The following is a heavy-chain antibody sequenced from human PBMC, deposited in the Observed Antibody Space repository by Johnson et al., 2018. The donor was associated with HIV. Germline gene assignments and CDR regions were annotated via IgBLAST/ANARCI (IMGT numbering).Heavy chain of an antibody. J-gene: IGHJ3*02. CDR1: GFTFSAYY. CDR3: AKQLYDLNYDFWSGYPI. D-gene: IGHD3-3*01. V-gene: IGHV3-11*04. CDR2: ISSSGSII. Sequence: QVQLVESGGGLIQPGGSLRLSCVTSGFTFSAYYMSWIRQAPGKGLECLSYISSSGSIIYYTDSVKGRFTISRDNSKNTLYLQMNSLRAEDTAVYYCAKQLYDLNYDFWSGYPIWGQGTMV.